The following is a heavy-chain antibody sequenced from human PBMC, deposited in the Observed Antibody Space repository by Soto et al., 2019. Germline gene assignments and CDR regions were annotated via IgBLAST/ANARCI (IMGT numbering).Heavy chain of an antibody. J-gene: IGHJ4*02. CDR1: GFSLTSNDVG. CDR2: IYWDDDK. CDR3: AHSRYSRSSFDY. D-gene: IGHD6-6*01. V-gene: IGHV2-5*02. Sequence: SGPTLVNPTQTLTLTCTFSGFSLTSNDVGVGWIRQPPGRALEWLALIYWDDDKRYSPSLKSRLTITKDTSKNQVVLRMTNMDPVDTATYYCAHSRYSRSSFDYWGQGTLVTVSS.